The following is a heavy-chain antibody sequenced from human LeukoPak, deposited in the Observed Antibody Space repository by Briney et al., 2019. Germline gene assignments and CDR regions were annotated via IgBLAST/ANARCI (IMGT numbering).Heavy chain of an antibody. Sequence: ASVKVSCKASGYTFTSSGISWVRQAPGQGLEWMGWNSAYNGNTNYAQKLQGRVTITTDTSTSTAYMDLRRLRSQDTAVYFCASDTKSAEDGIIGNCGQGTLVTVSS. CDR3: ASDTKSAEDGIIGN. CDR1: GYTFTSSG. J-gene: IGHJ4*02. V-gene: IGHV1-18*01. CDR2: NSAYNGNT. D-gene: IGHD1-1*01.